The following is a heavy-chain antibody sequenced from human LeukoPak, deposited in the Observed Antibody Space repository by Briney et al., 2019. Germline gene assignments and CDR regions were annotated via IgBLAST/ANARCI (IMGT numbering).Heavy chain of an antibody. V-gene: IGHV4-59*01. D-gene: IGHD1-1*01. CDR2: IYYSGST. CDR1: GGSISSYY. J-gene: IGHJ4*02. Sequence: SETLSLTCTVSGGSISSYYWSWIRQPPGKGLEWIGYIYYSGSTYYNPSLKSRVTISVDTSKNQFSLKLSSVTAADTAVYYCARDRGISHWTDWGQGTLVTVSS. CDR3: ARDRGISHWTD.